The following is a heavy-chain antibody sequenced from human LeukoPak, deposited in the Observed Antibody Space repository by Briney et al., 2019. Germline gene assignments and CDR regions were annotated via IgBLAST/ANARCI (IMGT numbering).Heavy chain of an antibody. J-gene: IGHJ4*02. CDR3: ARALSAEETRYRAHGFGY. Sequence: SQTLSLTCTVSGGSISSGSYYWSWIRQPVGKGLEWIGRIYTSGSTNYNPSLKSRVTISVDTSKNQFSLKLSSVTAADTAVYYCARALSAEETRYRAHGFGYWGQGTLVTVSS. CDR1: GGSISSGSYY. CDR2: IYTSGST. V-gene: IGHV4-61*02. D-gene: IGHD1-14*01.